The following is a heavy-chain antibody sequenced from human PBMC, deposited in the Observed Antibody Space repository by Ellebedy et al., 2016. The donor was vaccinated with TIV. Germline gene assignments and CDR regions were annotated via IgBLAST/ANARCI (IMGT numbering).Heavy chain of an antibody. Sequence: ESLKISCAASEFTFSSYWMSWVRQAPGKGLEWIGEINHSGSTNYNPSLKSRVTISVDTSKNQFSLKLSSVTAADTAVYYCARGRGYEPWGQGTLVTVSS. D-gene: IGHD3-10*01. J-gene: IGHJ5*02. CDR2: INHSGST. V-gene: IGHV4-34*01. CDR1: EFTFSSYW. CDR3: ARGRGYEP.